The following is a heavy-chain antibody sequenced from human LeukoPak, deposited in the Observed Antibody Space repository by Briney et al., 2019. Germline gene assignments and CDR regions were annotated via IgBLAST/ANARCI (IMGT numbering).Heavy chain of an antibody. CDR2: ISPDGSIS. J-gene: IGHJ4*02. CDR3: AREPLYYYDSSGYYPYYFDY. D-gene: IGHD3-22*01. Sequence: PGGSLRLSCAASGFSLKTFWIHWIRQAPGGRLVWVSRISPDGSISTYADSVKGRFTISRDNAKNSLYLQMNSLRAEDTAVYYCAREPLYYYDSSGYYPYYFDYWGQGTLVTVSS. CDR1: GFSLKTFW. V-gene: IGHV3-74*01.